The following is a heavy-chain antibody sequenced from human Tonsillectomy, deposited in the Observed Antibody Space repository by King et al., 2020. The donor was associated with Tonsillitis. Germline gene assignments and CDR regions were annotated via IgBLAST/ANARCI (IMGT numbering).Heavy chain of an antibody. CDR2: IYYSGST. J-gene: IGHJ6*03. D-gene: IGHD3-10*01. V-gene: IGHV4-59*01. CDR1: GGSISSYY. CDR3: ARGGSGSYISYYYYYYMDV. Sequence: QLQESGPGLVKPSETLSLTCTVSGGSISSYYWSWIRQPPGKGLEWIGYIYYSGSTNYNPSLKSRVTMSVDTSKNQFSLNLSSVTAAGTAVYYCARGGSGSYISYYYYYYMDVWGKGTTVTVSS.